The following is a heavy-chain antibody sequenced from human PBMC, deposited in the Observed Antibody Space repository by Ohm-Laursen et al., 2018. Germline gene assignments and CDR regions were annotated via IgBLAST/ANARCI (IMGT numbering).Heavy chain of an antibody. D-gene: IGHD4-17*01. V-gene: IGHV3-11*01. CDR1: GLTFSDYY. CDR3: ARDILGDYELIDAFDI. Sequence: SLRLSCTASGLTFSDYYMSWIRQAPGKGLEWVSYISSSGSTIYYADSVKGRFTISRDNAKNSLYLQMNSLRAEDTAVYYCARDILGDYELIDAFDIWGQGTMVTVSS. J-gene: IGHJ3*02. CDR2: ISSSGSTI.